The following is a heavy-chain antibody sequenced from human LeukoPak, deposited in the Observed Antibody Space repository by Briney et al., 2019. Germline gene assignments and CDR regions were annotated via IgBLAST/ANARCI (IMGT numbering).Heavy chain of an antibody. CDR1: GGSISSYY. J-gene: IGHJ4*02. CDR3: ASGSYYFDY. CDR2: IHYSGTT. V-gene: IGHV4-59*08. D-gene: IGHD1-26*01. Sequence: PWETLTLTCTVSGGSISSYYWSWIRQPPGKGLEWIGYIHYSGTTNYNPSLKSRVTISVDTSKNQFSLKLSSVTAADTAVYYCASGSYYFDYWGQGTLVTVSS.